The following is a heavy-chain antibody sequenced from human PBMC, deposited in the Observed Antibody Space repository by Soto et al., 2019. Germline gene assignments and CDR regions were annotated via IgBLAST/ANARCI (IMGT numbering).Heavy chain of an antibody. Sequence: QVQLVQSGAEVKKPGSSVKVSCKASGGTFSSYAISWVRQAAGQGLEWMGGIIPIFGTANYAQKFQGRDTITADESTSTAYMELSSLRSEDTAVYYCAREGRVAVGATGSYYYYYGMDVWGQGTTVTVSS. CDR3: AREGRVAVGATGSYYYYYGMDV. CDR1: GGTFSSYA. V-gene: IGHV1-69*01. CDR2: IIPIFGTA. J-gene: IGHJ6*02. D-gene: IGHD1-26*01.